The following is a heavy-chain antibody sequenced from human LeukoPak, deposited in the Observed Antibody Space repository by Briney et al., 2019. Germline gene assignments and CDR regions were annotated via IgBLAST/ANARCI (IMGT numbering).Heavy chain of an antibody. CDR2: IYYSGSA. CDR1: GGSISSSSYY. CDR3: ARHSYTGTMATYYFDY. Sequence: PSETLSLTCTVSGGSISSSSYYWGWIRQPPGKGLEWIGSIYYSGSAYYNPSLKSRLTISVDTSKNQFSLKLSSETAADTAVYYCARHSYTGTMATYYFDYWGQGTLVTVSS. D-gene: IGHD1-7*01. J-gene: IGHJ4*02. V-gene: IGHV4-39*01.